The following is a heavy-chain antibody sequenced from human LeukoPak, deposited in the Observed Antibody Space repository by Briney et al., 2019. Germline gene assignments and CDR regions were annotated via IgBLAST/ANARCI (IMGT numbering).Heavy chain of an antibody. V-gene: IGHV3-72*01. CDR2: TKTKANSYTT. J-gene: IGHJ6*02. CDR1: GFPLSDLH. Sequence: GSLRPSCALPGFPLSDLHIGWVRQAPGKALEWVGRTKTKANSYTTEYAASVKGRFTISSDDSKNSLYLHMNRLKTEDTAVYDCARSQYGVDVWGQGTTVAVSS. CDR3: ARSQYGVDV.